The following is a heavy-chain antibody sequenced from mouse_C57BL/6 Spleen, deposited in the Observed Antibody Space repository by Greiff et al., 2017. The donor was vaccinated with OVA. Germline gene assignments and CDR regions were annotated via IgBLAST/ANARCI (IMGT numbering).Heavy chain of an antibody. CDR1: GFTFSSYA. Sequence: EVQVVESGGGLVKPGGSLKLSCAASGFTFSSYAMSWVRQTPEQRLEWVATISDGGSYTDYPANVKGRFTISRDTSKNNVYLQMSHLKSEDTAMYYCASYGYYNAMDYWGQGTSVTVSA. D-gene: IGHD2-2*01. J-gene: IGHJ4*01. V-gene: IGHV5-4*01. CDR2: ISDGGSYT. CDR3: ASYGYYNAMDY.